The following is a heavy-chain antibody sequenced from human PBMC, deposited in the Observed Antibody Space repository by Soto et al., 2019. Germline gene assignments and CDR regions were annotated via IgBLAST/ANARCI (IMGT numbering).Heavy chain of an antibody. J-gene: IGHJ3*02. D-gene: IGHD4-17*01. V-gene: IGHV4-39*01. CDR3: ARLADYDAFDI. CDR2: IYYSGST. CDR1: GGSISSSSYY. Sequence: QLQLQESGPGLVKPSETLSLTCTVSGGSISSSSYYWCWIRQPPGKGLEWIGSIYYSGSTYYNPSLKSRVTIAVDTSKNQFSLKLSSVTAADTAVYYCARLADYDAFDIWGQGTMVTVSS.